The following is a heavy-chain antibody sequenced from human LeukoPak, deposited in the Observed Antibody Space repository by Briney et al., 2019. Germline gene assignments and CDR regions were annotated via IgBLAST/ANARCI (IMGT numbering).Heavy chain of an antibody. V-gene: IGHV4-34*01. CDR2: INHSGST. CDR3: ARRYSSSSLRWFDP. J-gene: IGHJ5*02. CDR1: GGSFSGYY. Sequence: SETLSLTCAVYGGSFSGYYWTWIRQPPGKGLEWIGEINHSGSTNYNPSLKSRVTISVDTSKNQFSLKLSSVTAADTAVYYCARRYSSSSLRWFDPWGQGTLVTVSS. D-gene: IGHD6-6*01.